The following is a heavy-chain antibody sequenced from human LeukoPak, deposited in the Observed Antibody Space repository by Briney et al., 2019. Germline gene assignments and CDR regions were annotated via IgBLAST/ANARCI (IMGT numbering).Heavy chain of an antibody. CDR3: ARTYYDRLSGYYVDRYDY. Sequence: PSETLSLTCTVSGYSISSGYYWGWIRQPPGKGLEWIGSIYHSGSTYYNPSLKSRVTISVDTSKNQFSLNLSSVTAADTAVYYCARTYYDRLSGYYVDRYDYWGQGTLATVSS. CDR1: GYSISSGYY. V-gene: IGHV4-38-2*02. CDR2: IYHSGST. J-gene: IGHJ4*02. D-gene: IGHD3-3*01.